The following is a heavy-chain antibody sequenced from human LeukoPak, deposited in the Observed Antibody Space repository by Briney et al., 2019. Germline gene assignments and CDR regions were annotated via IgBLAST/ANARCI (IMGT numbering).Heavy chain of an antibody. CDR1: GYKLTNNW. Sequence: GESLKISCKISGYKLTNNWIGWVRPVPGKGLEWMGLIYPGYSDAKYSPSFQGQVTLSVDASISTAYLQLSGLRASDTAIYYCVRFALTSSLDHWGRGTLVTVSS. CDR2: IYPGYSDA. J-gene: IGHJ5*02. CDR3: VRFALTSSLDH. V-gene: IGHV5-51*01. D-gene: IGHD6-13*01.